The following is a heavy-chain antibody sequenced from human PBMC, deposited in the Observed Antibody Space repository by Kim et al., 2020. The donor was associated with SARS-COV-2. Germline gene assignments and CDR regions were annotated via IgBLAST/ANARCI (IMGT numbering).Heavy chain of an antibody. J-gene: IGHJ4*02. CDR1: GFTFSSYA. CDR2: ISYDGSNK. Sequence: GALRLSCAASGFTFSSYAMHWVRQAPGKGLEWVAVISYDGSNKYYADSVKGRFTISRDNSKNTLYLQMNSLRAEDTAVYYCATWSYSSSWYYFDYWGQGTLVTVSS. D-gene: IGHD6-13*01. V-gene: IGHV3-30*04. CDR3: ATWSYSSSWYYFDY.